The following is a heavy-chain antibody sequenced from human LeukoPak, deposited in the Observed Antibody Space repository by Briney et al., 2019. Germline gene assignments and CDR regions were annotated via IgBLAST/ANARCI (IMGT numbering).Heavy chain of an antibody. V-gene: IGHV3-23*01. Sequence: QAGGSLRLSCAASGFTFSNYGMNWVRQAPGKGLEWVSGITGSGGSTYYADSVKGRFTISRDNSKNTLYLQMNSLRAEDTAVYYCARVYYSGSYYVDYWGQGTLVTVSS. CDR2: ITGSGGST. J-gene: IGHJ4*02. CDR3: ARVYYSGSYYVDY. CDR1: GFTFSNYG. D-gene: IGHD1-26*01.